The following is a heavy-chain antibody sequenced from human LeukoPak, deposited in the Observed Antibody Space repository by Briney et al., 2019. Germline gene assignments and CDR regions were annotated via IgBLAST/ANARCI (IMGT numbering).Heavy chain of an antibody. CDR2: ISSSGRII. J-gene: IGHJ4*02. V-gene: IGHV3-48*03. CDR3: ARDPLRALDY. CDR1: GFTFSNYE. Sequence: GGSLRLSCAASGFTFSNYEMNWVRQAPGKGLEWVSYISSSGRIIYYADSVKGRFTLSRDNAKNSLYLQMNSLRAEDTAVYYCARDPLRALDYWGQGTLVTVSS. D-gene: IGHD3-10*01.